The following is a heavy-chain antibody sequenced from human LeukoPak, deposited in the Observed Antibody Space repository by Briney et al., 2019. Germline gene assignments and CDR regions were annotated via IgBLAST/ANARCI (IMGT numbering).Heavy chain of an antibody. V-gene: IGHV3-74*01. J-gene: IGHJ4*02. CDR2: TNSDGSST. D-gene: IGHD5-18*01. Sequence: HPGGSLRLSCAASGFTFSSYWIHWVRQAPGEGLVWVSRTNSDGSSTSYAASVKGRFTISRDNVKNTVYLQMNSLRAEDTAVYYCTRGGGGNSFGQFDSWGQGTLVTVSS. CDR3: TRGGGGNSFGQFDS. CDR1: GFTFSSYW.